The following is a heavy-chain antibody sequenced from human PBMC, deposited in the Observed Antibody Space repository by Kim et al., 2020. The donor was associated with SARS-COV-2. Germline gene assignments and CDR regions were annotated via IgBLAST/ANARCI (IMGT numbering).Heavy chain of an antibody. CDR1: GGSFSGYY. CDR3: ARAAYSYGYYGMDV. D-gene: IGHD5-18*01. J-gene: IGHJ6*02. Sequence: SETLSLTCAVYGGSFSGYYWSWIRQPPGKGLEWIGEINHSGSTNYNPSLKSRVTISVDTSKNQFSLKLSSVTAADTAVYYCARAAYSYGYYGMDVWGQGTTVTVSS. CDR2: INHSGST. V-gene: IGHV4-34*01.